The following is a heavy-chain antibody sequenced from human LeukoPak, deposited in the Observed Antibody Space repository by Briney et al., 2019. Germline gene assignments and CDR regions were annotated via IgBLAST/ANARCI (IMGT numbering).Heavy chain of an antibody. Sequence: SETLSLTCTVSGGSISSYYWSWIRQPPGKGLEWIGYIYYSGNTYYNPSLQTRVTISVDTSKNQFSLNLSSVTAADTALFYCARGHDYFDYWGQGTLVTVSS. CDR1: GGSISSYY. V-gene: IGHV4-59*08. CDR3: ARGHDYFDY. J-gene: IGHJ4*02. CDR2: IYYSGNT.